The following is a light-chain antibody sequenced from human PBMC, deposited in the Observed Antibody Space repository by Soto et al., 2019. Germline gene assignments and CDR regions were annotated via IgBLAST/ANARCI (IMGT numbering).Light chain of an antibody. Sequence: EIVLTQSPGTLSLSPGERATLSCRASQSVSSSYLAWYQQKPGQAPRLLIYGASSRATGIPDRFSGSGSGKDFTLTISRLEPEDFAVYYCQQYGSSPGGTFGPGTKVDIK. CDR1: QSVSSSY. J-gene: IGKJ3*01. CDR3: QQYGSSPGGT. V-gene: IGKV3-20*01. CDR2: GAS.